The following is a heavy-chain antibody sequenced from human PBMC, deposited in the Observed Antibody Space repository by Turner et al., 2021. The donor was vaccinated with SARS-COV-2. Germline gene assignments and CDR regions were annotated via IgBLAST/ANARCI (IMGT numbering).Heavy chain of an antibody. J-gene: IGHJ4*02. CDR3: ARVPRYNWNYSFDY. D-gene: IGHD1-7*01. V-gene: IGHV4-30-4*01. Sequence: QVQLQESGPGLVKPSQTLSLTFTVSGGSISSGDYYWSWIRQPPGKGLEWIGYIYYSGRNYYNPSLKSRVTISVDTSKNQFSRKLSSVTAADTAVYYCARVPRYNWNYSFDYWGQGTLVTVSS. CDR2: IYYSGRN. CDR1: GGSISSGDYY.